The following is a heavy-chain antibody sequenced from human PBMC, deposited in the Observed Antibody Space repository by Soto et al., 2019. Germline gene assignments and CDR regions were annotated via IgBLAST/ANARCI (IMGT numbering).Heavy chain of an antibody. CDR2: VNHSGGT. Sequence: SETLSLTCVVQGGPFSGYYWSWIRQSPGKGLEWLGEVNHSGGTDYNPSLKSRVAISVGTSTNQFSRDLSFVTAADTAVYYCAGRNGYYSAFDYWGQGTLVTVSS. CDR3: AGRNGYYSAFDY. J-gene: IGHJ4*02. V-gene: IGHV4-34*01. D-gene: IGHD3-22*01. CDR1: GGPFSGYY.